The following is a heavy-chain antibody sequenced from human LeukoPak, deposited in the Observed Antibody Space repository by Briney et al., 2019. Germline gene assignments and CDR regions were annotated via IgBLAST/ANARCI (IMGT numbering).Heavy chain of an antibody. CDR1: GGSISSGGYY. CDR3: ARKPKPYYMDV. D-gene: IGHD1-14*01. Sequence: PSETLSLTCTVSGGSISSGGYYWSCLRQHPGKGLELIGYSYYSRHPYYNPSLKSLVTISVEMSKNQISLKLSSVTAADSAGSFCARKPKPYYMDVWGKGSTDTVS. V-gene: IGHV4-31*01. CDR2: SYYSRHP. J-gene: IGHJ6*03.